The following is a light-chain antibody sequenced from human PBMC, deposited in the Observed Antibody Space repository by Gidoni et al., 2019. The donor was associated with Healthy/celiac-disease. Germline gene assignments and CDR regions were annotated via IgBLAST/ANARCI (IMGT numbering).Light chain of an antibody. V-gene: IGKV1-39*01. Sequence: DIQMTQSPSSLSASVGDRVTITCRASQSIRSYLNWYQQKPGKAPKLLIYAASSLQSGVPSRFSGSGSGTDFTLTISSLQPEDFATYYCQQSYSTSVGPGTKVDIK. J-gene: IGKJ3*01. CDR1: QSIRSY. CDR3: QQSYSTS. CDR2: AAS.